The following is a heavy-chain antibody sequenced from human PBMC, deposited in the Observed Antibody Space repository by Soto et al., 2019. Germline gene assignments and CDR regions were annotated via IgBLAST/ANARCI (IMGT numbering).Heavy chain of an antibody. CDR2: IYYSGST. J-gene: IGHJ4*02. V-gene: IGHV4-39*01. D-gene: IGHD6-6*01. CDR3: ARHEYSSINYFDY. Sequence: QLQLQESVPGLVKPSETLSLTCTVSGGSISSSSYYWGWIRQPPGKGLEWIGSIYYSGSTYYNPSLKFRVTISVDTSKNQFSLKLSSVTAADTAVYYCARHEYSSINYFDYWGQGTLVTVS. CDR1: GGSISSSSYY.